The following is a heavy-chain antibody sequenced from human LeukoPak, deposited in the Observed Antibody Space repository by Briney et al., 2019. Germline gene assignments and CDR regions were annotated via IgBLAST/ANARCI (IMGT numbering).Heavy chain of an antibody. J-gene: IGHJ4*02. Sequence: PGRSLRLSCAPSGFTFSSYGMHWVRQAPGKGVEGGAVICYNGSNKYYADPAKGRFTISRDNSKNTLYLQMNSLRAENTAVYYCAKGGTGGSSWYDGGVFDYWGQGTLVTVSS. CDR2: ICYNGSNK. D-gene: IGHD6-13*01. V-gene: IGHV3-33*06. CDR3: AKGGTGGSSWYDGGVFDY. CDR1: GFTFSSYG.